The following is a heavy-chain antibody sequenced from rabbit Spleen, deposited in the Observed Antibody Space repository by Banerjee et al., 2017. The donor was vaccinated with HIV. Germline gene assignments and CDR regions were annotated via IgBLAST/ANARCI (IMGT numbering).Heavy chain of an antibody. Sequence: QEQLVESGGGLVKPEGSLKLSCTASGFSFSNKAVMCWVRQTPGKGLEWIACIDGGSTSRTYYARWAKGRFTVSKTSSTTATLQMTSLTAADTATYFCARDLVAVIGWNFSLWGQGTLVTVS. CDR1: GFSFSNKAV. V-gene: IGHV1S45*01. D-gene: IGHD1-1*01. CDR3: ARDLVAVIGWNFSL. J-gene: IGHJ3*01. CDR2: IDGGSTSRT.